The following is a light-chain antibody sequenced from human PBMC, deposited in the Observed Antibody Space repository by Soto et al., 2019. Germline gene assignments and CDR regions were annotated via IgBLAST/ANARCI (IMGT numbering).Light chain of an antibody. Sequence: QSVLTQPASVSGSPGQSITISCVGTSGDIGDYNYVSWYQQHPGKVPKVIIYDVSNRPSGVSYRFSGTTSGNTASLTVTRPRAREGVVFFCCQSKGSGTLFFGIGTTAT. CDR3: CQSKGSGTLF. V-gene: IGLV2-14*01. J-gene: IGLJ1*01. CDR2: DVS. CDR1: SGDIGDYNY.